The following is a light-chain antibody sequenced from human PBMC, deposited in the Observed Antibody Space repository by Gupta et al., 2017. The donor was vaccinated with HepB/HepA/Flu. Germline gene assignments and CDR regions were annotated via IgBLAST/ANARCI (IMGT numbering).Light chain of an antibody. CDR3: CSFTGSNSVV. CDR2: EVN. CDR1: KSDIGTYNL. V-gene: IGLV2-23*02. J-gene: IGLJ2*01. Sequence: QSALTQPASVSGSPGQSITIPCTGTKSDIGTYNLVSWYQQHPGKAPKLILFEVNERPSGVSNRFSGSKSGYTASLTISGLQAEDDADYYCCSFTGSNSVVFGGGTKLTVL.